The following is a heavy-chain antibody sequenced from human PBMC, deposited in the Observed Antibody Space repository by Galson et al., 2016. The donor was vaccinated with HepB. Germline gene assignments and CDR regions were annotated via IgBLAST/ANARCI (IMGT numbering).Heavy chain of an antibody. CDR2: ISAGDGKT. CDR1: GYAFTSYA. Sequence: SVKVSCKASGYAFTSYAMHWVRQAPGQRLEWMGRISAGDGKTKYSQKLQGRVTITRDTSASTGYMELSSLRSEDTAVYYYARDLWLSGSGFDYWGQGTLVTVSS. J-gene: IGHJ4*02. V-gene: IGHV1-3*01. CDR3: ARDLWLSGSGFDY. D-gene: IGHD6-19*01.